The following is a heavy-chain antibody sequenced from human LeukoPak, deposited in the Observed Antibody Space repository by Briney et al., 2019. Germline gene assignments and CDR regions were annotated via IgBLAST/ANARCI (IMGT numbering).Heavy chain of an antibody. CDR2: ISWNSGSI. V-gene: IGHV3-9*01. CDR3: ARAPGAGYSSSWFNPSGY. D-gene: IGHD6-13*01. J-gene: IGHJ4*02. CDR1: GFTFDDYA. Sequence: GGSLRLSCAASGFTFDDYAMHWVRQAPGKGLEWVSGISWNSGSIGYADSVKGRFTISRDNAKNSLYLQMNSLRAEDTAVYYCARAPGAGYSSSWFNPSGYWGQGTLVTVSS.